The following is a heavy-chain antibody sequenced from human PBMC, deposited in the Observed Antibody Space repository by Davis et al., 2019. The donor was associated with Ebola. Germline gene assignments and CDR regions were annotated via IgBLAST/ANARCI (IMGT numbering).Heavy chain of an antibody. Sequence: MPGGSLRLSCAASGFTFSSYAMHWVRQPPGKGLEWIGSIYYSGSTYYNPSLKSRVTISVDTSKNQFSLKLSSVTAADTAVYYCARGQLTSNIVVVTASHFDSWGQGTLVTVSS. J-gene: IGHJ4*02. CDR2: IYYSGST. V-gene: IGHV4-39*01. CDR1: GFTFSSYAMH. D-gene: IGHD2-21*02. CDR3: ARGQLTSNIVVVTASHFDS.